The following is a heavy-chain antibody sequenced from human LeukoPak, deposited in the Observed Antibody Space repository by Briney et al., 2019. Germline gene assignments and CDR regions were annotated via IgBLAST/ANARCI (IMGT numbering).Heavy chain of an antibody. J-gene: IGHJ5*02. Sequence: GGSLRLSCAASGFTFSSYWMSWVRQAPGKGLEWVANIKQDGSEKYYVDSVKGRFTISRDNAKNTLYLQMNSLRAEDTAVYYCARASRGNWFDPWGQETLVTVSS. CDR3: ARASRGNWFDP. CDR1: GFTFSSYW. D-gene: IGHD3-10*01. CDR2: IKQDGSEK. V-gene: IGHV3-7*02.